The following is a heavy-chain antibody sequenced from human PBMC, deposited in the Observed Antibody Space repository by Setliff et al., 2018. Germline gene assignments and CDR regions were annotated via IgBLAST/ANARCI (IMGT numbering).Heavy chain of an antibody. J-gene: IGHJ6*03. CDR3: AREGVDTRSSTDYRYYMDV. Sequence: GASVKVSCKTSGYSFTVFGISWVRQAPGQGLEWMGWISPYYGSTNYAQEFQGRVTIITDESTSTAYMELSSLRFEDTAVYYGAREGVDTRSSTDYRYYMDVWGKGTTVTVSS. V-gene: IGHV1-18*01. CDR1: GYSFTVFG. D-gene: IGHD5-18*01. CDR2: ISPYYGST.